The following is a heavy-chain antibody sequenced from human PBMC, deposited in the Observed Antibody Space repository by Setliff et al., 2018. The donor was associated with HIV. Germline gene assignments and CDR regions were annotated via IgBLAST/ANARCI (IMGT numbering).Heavy chain of an antibody. V-gene: IGHV1-69*02. CDR3: VRAHRLQWFGEFCFDI. J-gene: IGHJ3*02. D-gene: IGHD3-10*01. CDR2: IIPILGVA. Sequence: SVKVSCKASRSTFNSHTINWVRQAPGQGLDWMGRIIPILGVANYAQRFQGKVTITADKSTSTAYMELTSLGFDDTAMYYCVRAHRLQWFGEFCFDIWGQGTMVTVSS. CDR1: RSTFNSHT.